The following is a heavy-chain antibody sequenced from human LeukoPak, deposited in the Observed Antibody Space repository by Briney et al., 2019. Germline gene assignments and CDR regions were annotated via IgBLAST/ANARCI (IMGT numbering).Heavy chain of an antibody. CDR1: GRSISSYY. CDR2: IYYSGST. CDR3: ARGSPVGDY. Sequence: SETLSLTCTVSGRSISSYYWNWIRQPPGKGLEWIGYIYYSGSTNYNPSLKSRVTISVDTSKNQFSLKLSSVTAADTAVYYCARGSPVGDYWGQGTLVTVSS. J-gene: IGHJ4*02. D-gene: IGHD3-10*01. V-gene: IGHV4-59*01.